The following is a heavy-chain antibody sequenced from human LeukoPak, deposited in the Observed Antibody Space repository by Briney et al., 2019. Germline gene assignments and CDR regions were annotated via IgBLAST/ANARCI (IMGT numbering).Heavy chain of an antibody. CDR3: ARSHSSGYSFRRPKTDYFQH. CDR1: GGSFSGYY. Sequence: SSETLSLTCAVYGGSFSGYYWSWIRQPPGKGLEWIGEINHSGSTNYNPSLKSRVTISVDTSKNQFSLKLSSVTAADTAVYYCARSHSSGYSFRRPKTDYFQHWGQGTLVTVSS. J-gene: IGHJ1*01. D-gene: IGHD3-22*01. CDR2: INHSGST. V-gene: IGHV4-34*01.